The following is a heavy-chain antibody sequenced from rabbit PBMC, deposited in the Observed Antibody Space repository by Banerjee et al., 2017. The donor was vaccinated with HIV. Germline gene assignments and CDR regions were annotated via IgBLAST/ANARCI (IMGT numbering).Heavy chain of an antibody. CDR2: IYPDYGST. V-gene: IGHV1S47*01. CDR3: ARCYDDYGDRNTRLDL. Sequence: QEQLVESGGGLVQPEGSLTLTCTVSGFSFSSSYYMCWVRQAPGKGLEWIAYIYPDYGSTYYASWVIGRFTISSHNAQNTLYLQLNSLTAADTATYFCARCYDDYGDRNTRLDLWGPGTLVTVS. J-gene: IGHJ3*01. CDR1: GFSFSSSYY. D-gene: IGHD2-1*01.